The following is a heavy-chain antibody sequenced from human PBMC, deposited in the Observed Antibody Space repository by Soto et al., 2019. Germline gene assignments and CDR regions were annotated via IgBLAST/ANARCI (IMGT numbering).Heavy chain of an antibody. J-gene: IGHJ5*02. CDR3: AREVGYCSSTSCPRPWGWFDP. CDR2: IIPIFGTA. CDR1: GGTFSSYA. D-gene: IGHD2-2*01. V-gene: IGHV1-69*13. Sequence: SVKVSCKASGGTFSSYAISWVRQAPGQGLEWMGGIIPIFGTANYAQKFQGRVTITADESTSTAYMELSSLRSEDTAVYYCAREVGYCSSTSCPRPWGWFDPWGQGTLVTVSS.